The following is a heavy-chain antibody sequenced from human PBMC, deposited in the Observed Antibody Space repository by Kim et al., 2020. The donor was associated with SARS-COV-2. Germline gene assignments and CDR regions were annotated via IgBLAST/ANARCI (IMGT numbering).Heavy chain of an antibody. CDR3: AKAGTTYYFDY. J-gene: IGHJ4*02. CDR1: GFTFSNYA. CDR2: FTDSGGST. Sequence: GGSLRLSCAASGFTFSNYAMNWVRQAPGKGLEWVSVFTDSGGSTYYADSVKGRFTISRDNSKNTLYLQMNSLRAKDTAVYYCAKAGTTYYFDYWGQGTLVTVSS. D-gene: IGHD4-4*01. V-gene: IGHV3-23*01.